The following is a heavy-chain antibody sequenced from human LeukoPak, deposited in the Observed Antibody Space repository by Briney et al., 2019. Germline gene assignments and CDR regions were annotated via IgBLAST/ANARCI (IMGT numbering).Heavy chain of an antibody. V-gene: IGHV4-38-2*02. CDR1: GFSISSTYC. CDR3: AREKIRDYVWGSYDRYAFDI. CDR2: ICHSGST. D-gene: IGHD3-16*01. Sequence: SETLSLTCSVSGFSISSTYCWGWVRQPPGQGLEWIGNICHSGSTYYNPSLKSRVTISVDTSKNQFSLKLSSVTAADTAVYYCAREKIRDYVWGSYDRYAFDIWGQGTMVTVSS. J-gene: IGHJ3*02.